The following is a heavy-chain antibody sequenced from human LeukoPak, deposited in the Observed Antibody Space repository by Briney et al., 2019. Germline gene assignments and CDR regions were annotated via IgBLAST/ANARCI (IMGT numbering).Heavy chain of an antibody. CDR2: IIPILGIA. CDR1: GGTFSSYA. CDR3: AREDCSGGSCHYYYYYYGMDV. J-gene: IGHJ6*02. D-gene: IGHD2-15*01. Sequence: SVKVSCKASGGTFSSYAISWVRQAPGQGLEWMGRIIPILGIANYAQKFQGRVTITADKSTSTAYMELSSLRAEDTAVYYCAREDCSGGSCHYYYYYYGMDVWGQGTTVTVSS. V-gene: IGHV1-69*04.